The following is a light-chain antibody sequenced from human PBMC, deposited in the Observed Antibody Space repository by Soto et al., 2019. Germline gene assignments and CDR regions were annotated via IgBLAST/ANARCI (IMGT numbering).Light chain of an antibody. J-gene: IGKJ1*01. V-gene: IGKV3-11*01. Sequence: EVVLTQSPDTLSLPPGERATLSCRASQSISSYLAWYQQKPGQAPRLLIYDASSRATGITARFSGSGSGTECTLTINSLEPEDFAVYYCQQLTDWPPQWTFGEGTKVEIK. CDR3: QQLTDWPPQWT. CDR1: QSISSY. CDR2: DAS.